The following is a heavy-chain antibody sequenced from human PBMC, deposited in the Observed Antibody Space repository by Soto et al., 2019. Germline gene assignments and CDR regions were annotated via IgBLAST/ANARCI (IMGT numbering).Heavy chain of an antibody. CDR1: GGSVSSGSYY. J-gene: IGHJ4*02. Sequence: SETLSLTCTVSGGSVSSGSYYWSWIRQPPGKGLEWIGYIYYSGSTNYNPSLKSRVTISVDTSKNQFSLKLSSVTAADTAVYYCARLVGIRWTNDYGGFDYWGQGTLVTVSS. D-gene: IGHD4-17*01. CDR2: IYYSGST. V-gene: IGHV4-61*01. CDR3: ARLVGIRWTNDYGGFDY.